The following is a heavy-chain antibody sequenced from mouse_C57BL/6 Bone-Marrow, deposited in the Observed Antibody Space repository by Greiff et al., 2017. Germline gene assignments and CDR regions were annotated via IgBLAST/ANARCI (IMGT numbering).Heavy chain of an antibody. D-gene: IGHD2-1*01. Sequence: VQLQQSGPELVKPGASVKIPCTASGYTFTDYNMDWVQQSHGKSLEWIGAINPNNGGTYYNQHVKGKATLTVDKYYSTDYLELRSLTSEDTADYYCAREGIYYGNSYWYFDDWGTGTTVTVSS. V-gene: IGHV1-18*01. CDR2: INPNNGGT. CDR1: GYTFTDYN. CDR3: AREGIYYGNSYWYFDD. J-gene: IGHJ1*03.